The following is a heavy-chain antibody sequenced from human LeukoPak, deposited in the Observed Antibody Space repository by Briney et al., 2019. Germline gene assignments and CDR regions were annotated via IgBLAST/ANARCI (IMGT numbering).Heavy chain of an antibody. D-gene: IGHD4-23*01. V-gene: IGHV1-69*13. CDR2: TIPIFNTI. Sequence: ASVKVSCKASGGTLSTYSISWVRQAPGQGLEWMGGTIPIFNTINYAQRFQGRVTLTADESTNTAYMELSSLRSEDTAVYYCARGLSRWSTPTSSYYYRMDVWGQGTTVAVSS. J-gene: IGHJ6*02. CDR1: GGTLSTYS. CDR3: ARGLSRWSTPTSSYYYRMDV.